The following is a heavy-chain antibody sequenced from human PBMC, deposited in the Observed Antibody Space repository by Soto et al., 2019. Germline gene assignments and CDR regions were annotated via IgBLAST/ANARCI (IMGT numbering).Heavy chain of an antibody. D-gene: IGHD2-2*01. CDR1: GFTFSSYA. J-gene: IGHJ4*02. V-gene: IGHV3-23*01. Sequence: EVQLLESGAGLVQPGGSLRLSCAASGFTFSSYAMSWVRQAPGKGLEWVSGISTSGDSTYYADSVKGRFTISRDNSKNTLYLQMNSLRAVDTAVYYCASNSRYCSSTSCYADWGQGTLVTVSS. CDR3: ASNSRYCSSTSCYAD. CDR2: ISTSGDST.